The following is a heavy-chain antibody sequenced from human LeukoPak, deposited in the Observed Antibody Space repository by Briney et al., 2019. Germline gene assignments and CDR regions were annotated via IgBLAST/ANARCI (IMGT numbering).Heavy chain of an antibody. D-gene: IGHD2-2*02. J-gene: IGHJ6*02. CDR2: FDPEDGET. CDR3: ATLYCSSTSCYTGDYYYYGMDV. V-gene: IGHV1-24*01. Sequence: ASVKASCEVSGYTLTELSMHWVRQAPGKGLEWMGGFDPEDGETIYAQKFQGRVTMTEDTSTDTAYMELSSLRSEDTAVYYCATLYCSSTSCYTGDYYYYGMDVWGQGTTVTVSS. CDR1: GYTLTELS.